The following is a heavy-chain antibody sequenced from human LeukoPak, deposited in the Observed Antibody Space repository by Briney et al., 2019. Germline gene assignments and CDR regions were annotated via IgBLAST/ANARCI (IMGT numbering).Heavy chain of an antibody. Sequence: GGSLRLSCAASGFTFSSYSMNWVRQAPGKGLEWVSYISSGGSTIYYADSVKGRFTISRDNAKNSLYPQMTSLRDEDTAVYYCARDSSGWKYYFDYWGQGTLVTVSS. V-gene: IGHV3-48*02. CDR2: ISSGGSTI. CDR1: GFTFSSYS. J-gene: IGHJ4*02. CDR3: ARDSSGWKYYFDY. D-gene: IGHD6-19*01.